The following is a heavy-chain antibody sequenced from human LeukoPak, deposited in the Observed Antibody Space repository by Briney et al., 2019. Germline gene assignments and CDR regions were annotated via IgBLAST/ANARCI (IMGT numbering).Heavy chain of an antibody. CDR3: ARAGWGVTGWFDP. J-gene: IGHJ5*02. D-gene: IGHD6-19*01. CDR2: INHSGST. Sequence: PSETLSLTCAVYGGSFSGYYWSWIRQPPGKGLEWIGEINHSGSTNYNPSLKSRVTISVDTSKNQFSLKLSSVTAADTAVYYCARAGWGVTGWFDPWGQGTLVTVSS. CDR1: GGSFSGYY. V-gene: IGHV4-34*01.